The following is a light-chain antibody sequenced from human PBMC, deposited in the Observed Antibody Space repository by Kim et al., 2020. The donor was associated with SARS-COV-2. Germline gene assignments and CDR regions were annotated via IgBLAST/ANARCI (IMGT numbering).Light chain of an antibody. Sequence: DIQMTQSPSAMSASVGDRVTITCRASQDISNYLAWFQQKPGEAPKRLIYAASSLQSGVPSRFSGSGSGTDFTLTISSLQPEDFATYYCLQHSSYPWTFGQGTKVDI. J-gene: IGKJ1*01. CDR3: LQHSSYPWT. V-gene: IGKV1-17*03. CDR1: QDISNY. CDR2: AAS.